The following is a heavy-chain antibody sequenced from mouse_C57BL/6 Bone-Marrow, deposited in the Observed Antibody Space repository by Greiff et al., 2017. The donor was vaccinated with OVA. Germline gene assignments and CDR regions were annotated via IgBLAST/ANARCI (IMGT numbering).Heavy chain of an antibody. V-gene: IGHV5-9-1*02. CDR3: TRVGYDYSWFAY. D-gene: IGHD2-4*01. J-gene: IGHJ3*01. CDR2: ISSGGDYI. CDR1: GFTFSSYA. Sequence: EVQLVESGAGLVKPGGSLKLSCAASGFTFSSYAMSWVRQTPEKRLEWVAYISSGGDYIYYADTVKGRFTISRDNARNTLYLQMSSLKSEDTAMYYCTRVGYDYSWFAYWGQGTLVTVSA.